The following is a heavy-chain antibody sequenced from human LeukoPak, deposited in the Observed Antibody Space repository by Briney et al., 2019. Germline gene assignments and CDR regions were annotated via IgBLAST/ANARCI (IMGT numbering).Heavy chain of an antibody. CDR3: ARLPYCGGDRYSHADAS. CDR1: GYTFTSYY. V-gene: IGHV1-46*04. CDR2: INPSGGST. D-gene: IGHD2-21*02. Sequence: GASVNVSCKASGYTFTSYYMHWMRQPPGQGLEWMGIINPSGGSTSYAQKLNGTVTMTTDTSTRPVSMAPSSLRSEPTAAHSCARLPYCGGDRYSHADASWGQGTLVTLSS. J-gene: IGHJ5*02.